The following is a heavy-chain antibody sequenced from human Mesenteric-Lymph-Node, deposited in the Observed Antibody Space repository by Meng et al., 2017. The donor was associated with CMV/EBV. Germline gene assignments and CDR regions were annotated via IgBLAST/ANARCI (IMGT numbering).Heavy chain of an antibody. CDR3: ARTRGRGYTIGGDAFDI. J-gene: IGHJ3*02. CDR1: GFTFGDYG. V-gene: IGHV3-48*03. CDR2: IGRSGTTI. D-gene: IGHD5-18*01. Sequence: GESLKISCAASGFTFGDYGMNWVRQVPGKGLEWVSYIGRSGTTIWYADSVKGRFTISRDNAKRSLYLQMNSLRGEDTAVYYCARTRGRGYTIGGDAFDIWGQGTMVTVSS.